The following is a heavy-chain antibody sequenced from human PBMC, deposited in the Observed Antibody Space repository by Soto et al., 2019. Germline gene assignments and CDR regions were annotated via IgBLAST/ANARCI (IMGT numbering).Heavy chain of an antibody. J-gene: IGHJ4*02. CDR2: INAGYGNT. CDR3: ARDTGDGTFDF. CDR1: GYTFSSYA. V-gene: IGHV1-3*01. Sequence: ASVKVSCKASGYTFSSYAMHWVRQAPGQRLEWMGWINAGYGNTKSSQKFQDRVTISRDTSASTAYMELTSLRSEDTAVYYCARDTGDGTFDFWGQGTLVSVSS. D-gene: IGHD7-27*01.